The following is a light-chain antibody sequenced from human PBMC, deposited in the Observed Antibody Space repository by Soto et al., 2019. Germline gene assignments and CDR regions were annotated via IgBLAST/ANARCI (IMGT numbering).Light chain of an antibody. CDR2: DAS. V-gene: IGKV1-9*01. CDR1: EDITNY. Sequence: IQFTQSPSSLSASVGDRVTVTCRASEDITNYLAWHQQKEGKAPKLLIYDASTLHSGVPSRLRGSGSGTDFTITISCLKSEDFATYYCQQYYSYPLTFGGGTKVDIK. J-gene: IGKJ4*01. CDR3: QQYYSYPLT.